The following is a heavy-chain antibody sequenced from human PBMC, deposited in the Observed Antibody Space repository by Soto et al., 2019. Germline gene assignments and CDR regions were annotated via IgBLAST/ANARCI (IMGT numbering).Heavy chain of an antibody. J-gene: IGHJ6*03. D-gene: IGHD3-3*01. CDR3: ARSSGDFWRGFYSYYYMEV. V-gene: IGHV3-21*01. CDR2: ITTGGHDI. CDR1: GFSFSSYA. Sequence: QLVESGGGLVKPGGSLRLSCAASGFSFSSYAMNWVRQAPGKGLEWISSITTGGHDIYYADSVKGRFTISRDNARNSLYLHMDSLRAEDTAVYYCARSSGDFWRGFYSYYYMEVWGKGSTVTVSS.